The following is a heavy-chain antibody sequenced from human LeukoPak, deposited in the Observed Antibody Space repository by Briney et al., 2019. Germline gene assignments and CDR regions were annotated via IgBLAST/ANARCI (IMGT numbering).Heavy chain of an antibody. D-gene: IGHD2-2*01. Sequence: GGSLRLSCAASGFTFSSYAMSWVRQAPGKGLEWVSAISGSGGSTYYADSVEGRFTISRDNSKNTLYLQMNSLRAEDTAVYYCAKGSRDGVVPAAMSYWGQGTLVTVSP. CDR2: ISGSGGST. CDR3: AKGSRDGVVPAAMSY. V-gene: IGHV3-23*01. J-gene: IGHJ4*02. CDR1: GFTFSSYA.